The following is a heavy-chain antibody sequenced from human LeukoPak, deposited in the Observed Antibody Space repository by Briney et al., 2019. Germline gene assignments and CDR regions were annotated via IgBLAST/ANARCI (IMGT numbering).Heavy chain of an antibody. CDR3: ARDCPHYYDNSAHTRVQYYYYSRMDV. V-gene: IGHV3-7*01. J-gene: IGHJ6*02. CDR1: GFTFSRYW. CDR2: IKQDGSEK. Sequence: SGGSLRLFCAASGFTFSRYWMSWVRQAPGKGLEWVANIKQDGSEKFCVDSVEGGFTISRDNAKNSLYLQMNSLTAEDMAVYYCARDCPHYYDNSAHTRVQYYYYSRMDVWGQGTTVTVSS. D-gene: IGHD3-22*01.